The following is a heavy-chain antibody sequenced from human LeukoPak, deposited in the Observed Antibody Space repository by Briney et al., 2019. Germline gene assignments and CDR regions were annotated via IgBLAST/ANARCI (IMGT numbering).Heavy chain of an antibody. CDR2: IYYSGST. Sequence: PSETLSLTCAVYGGSFSSYYWGWIRQPPGKGLEWIGSIYYSGSTYYNPSLKSRVTISVDTSKNQFSLKLSSVTAADTAVYYCARHINSGSYSPIDYWGQGTLVTVSS. J-gene: IGHJ4*02. D-gene: IGHD1-26*01. CDR3: ARHINSGSYSPIDY. CDR1: GGSFSSYY. V-gene: IGHV4-39*01.